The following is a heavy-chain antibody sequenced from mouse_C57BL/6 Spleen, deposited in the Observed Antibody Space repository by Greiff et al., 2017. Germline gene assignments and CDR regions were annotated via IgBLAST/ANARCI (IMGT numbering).Heavy chain of an antibody. J-gene: IGHJ1*03. CDR2: INPNNGGT. CDR3: AREGDGYPYFDV. V-gene: IGHV1-18*01. CDR1: GYTFTDYN. Sequence: EVKLQESGPELVKPGASVKISCKASGYTFTDYNMDWVKQSHGKSLEWIGDINPNNGGTIYNQKFKGKDTLTVDKSSSTAYMELRSLTSEDTAVDYGAREGDGYPYFDVWGTGTTVTVSA. D-gene: IGHD2-3*01.